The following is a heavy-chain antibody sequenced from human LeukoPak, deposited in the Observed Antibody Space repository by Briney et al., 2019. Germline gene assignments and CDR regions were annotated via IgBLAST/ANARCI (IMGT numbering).Heavy chain of an antibody. J-gene: IGHJ4*02. CDR3: ARHITIFGVVIKGGSYYFDY. CDR1: GGSISSSSYY. Sequence: SETLSLTCTVSGGSISSSSYYWGWIRQPPGKGLEWIGSIYYSGSTYYNPSLESRVTISVDTSKNQFSLKLSSVTAADTAVYYCARHITIFGVVIKGGSYYFDYWGQGTLVTVSS. CDR2: IYYSGST. V-gene: IGHV4-39*01. D-gene: IGHD3-3*01.